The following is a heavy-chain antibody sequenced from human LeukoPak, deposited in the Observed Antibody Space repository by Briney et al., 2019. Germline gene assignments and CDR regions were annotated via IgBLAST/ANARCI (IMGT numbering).Heavy chain of an antibody. D-gene: IGHD2-15*01. V-gene: IGHV3-15*01. CDR2: IKSKTSGGTI. CDR1: GFTFSSYS. CDR3: AAGSCLGGSCSQMSS. Sequence: PGGSLRLSCAASGFTFSSYSMNWVRQAPGKGLEWVGRIKSKTSGGTIDYGAPVKGRFTISRDDSENTLYLQMNSLKTEDTAIYYCAAGSCLGGSCSQMSSWGQGTLVTVSS. J-gene: IGHJ5*02.